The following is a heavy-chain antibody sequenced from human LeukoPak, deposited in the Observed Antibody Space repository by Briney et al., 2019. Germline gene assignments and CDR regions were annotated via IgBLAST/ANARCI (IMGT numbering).Heavy chain of an antibody. CDR2: VYARGNT. V-gene: IGHV4-59*08. Sequence: SETLSLTCTASNGSISTYYCNWIRQPAGKGLEWIGHVYARGNTNYNPSLKSRVTISVDTSKNQFSLKLTSVTAADTAVYYCARHMYSSGWYYFDYWGQGTLVTVSS. CDR3: ARHMYSSGWYYFDY. D-gene: IGHD6-19*01. J-gene: IGHJ4*02. CDR1: NGSISTYY.